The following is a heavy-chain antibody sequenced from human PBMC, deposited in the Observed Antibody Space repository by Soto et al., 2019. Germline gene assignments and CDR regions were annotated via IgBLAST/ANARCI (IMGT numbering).Heavy chain of an antibody. D-gene: IGHD3-3*01. J-gene: IGHJ5*02. Sequence: ASVKVSCKASGYTFTNYYIHWVRQAPGQGLEWMGIINPSSDRKTYAQKFQGRVTMTRDTSTSTVYMELSSLRLEDTGVYYCARDGLPDDFRSGGYWFDPWGQGTQVTVSS. CDR2: INPSSDRK. CDR3: ARDGLPDDFRSGGYWFDP. V-gene: IGHV1-46*01. CDR1: GYTFTNYY.